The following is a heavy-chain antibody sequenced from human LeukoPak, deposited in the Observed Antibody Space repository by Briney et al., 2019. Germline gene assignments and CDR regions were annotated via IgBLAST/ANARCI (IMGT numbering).Heavy chain of an antibody. CDR2: INHSGST. V-gene: IGHV4-34*01. CDR3: ARGPRAGIDY. Sequence: SETLSLTCAVYGGSFSGYYWSWIRQPPGKGLEWIGEINHSGSTNYIPSLKSRVTISVDTSKNQFSLKLSSVTAADTAVYYCARGPRAGIDYWGQGTLVTVSS. J-gene: IGHJ4*02. CDR1: GGSFSGYY.